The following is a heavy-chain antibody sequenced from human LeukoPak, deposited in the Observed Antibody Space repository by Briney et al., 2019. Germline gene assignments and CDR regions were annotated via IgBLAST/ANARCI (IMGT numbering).Heavy chain of an antibody. D-gene: IGHD2-2*01. Sequence: PSETLSLTCTVSGGSINYYYWSWIRQPPGKGLEWIGYIYYSGSTYYNPSLKSRVTISVDTSKNQFSLKLSSVTAADTAVYYCARGEAIGWFDPWGQGTLVTVSS. V-gene: IGHV4-30-4*01. CDR3: ARGEAIGWFDP. CDR2: IYYSGST. J-gene: IGHJ5*02. CDR1: GGSINYYY.